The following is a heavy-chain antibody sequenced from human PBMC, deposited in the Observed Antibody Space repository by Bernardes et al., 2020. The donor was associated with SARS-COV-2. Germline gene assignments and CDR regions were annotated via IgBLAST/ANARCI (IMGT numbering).Heavy chain of an antibody. CDR3: ARDLDRLYSGSRTDAFDI. J-gene: IGHJ3*02. D-gene: IGHD1-26*01. V-gene: IGHV1-2*02. CDR2: INPHSGGT. Sequence: AQVKASCKASGYTLSDYYMHWVRQAPGQGLEWMGWINPHSGGTNYAQKFQGRVTVTRDTSISTAYMELSRLTSDDTAVYYCARDLDRLYSGSRTDAFDIWGQGTMVTVSS. CDR1: GYTLSDYY.